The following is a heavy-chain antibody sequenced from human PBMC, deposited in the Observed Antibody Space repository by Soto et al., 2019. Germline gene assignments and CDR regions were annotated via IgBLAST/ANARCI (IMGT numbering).Heavy chain of an antibody. V-gene: IGHV4-30-4*01. CDR2: IYYSGST. J-gene: IGHJ5*02. CDR3: ASQEKMNWFDP. CDR1: GGSISSGDYY. Sequence: PSETLSLTCTVSGGSISSGDYYWSWIRQPPGKGLEWIGYIYYSGSTYYNPSLKSRVTISVDTSKNQFSLKLSSVTAADTAVYYCASQEKMNWFDPWGQGTLVTVSS.